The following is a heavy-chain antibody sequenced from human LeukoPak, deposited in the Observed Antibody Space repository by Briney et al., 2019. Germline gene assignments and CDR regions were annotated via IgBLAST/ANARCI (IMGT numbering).Heavy chain of an antibody. D-gene: IGHD2-15*01. V-gene: IGHV4-34*01. J-gene: IGHJ4*02. CDR3: ARGLSAIVY. CDR1: GGSISSYY. Sequence: KPSETLSLTCTVSGGSISSYYWSWIRQPPGKGLEWIGEINHSGSTNYNPSLKSRVTISVDTSKNQFSLKLSSVTAADTAVYYCARGLSAIVYWGQGTLVTVSS. CDR2: INHSGST.